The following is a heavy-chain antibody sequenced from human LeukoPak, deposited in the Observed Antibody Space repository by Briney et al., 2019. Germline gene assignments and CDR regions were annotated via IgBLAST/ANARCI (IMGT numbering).Heavy chain of an antibody. CDR1: GYTFTSYG. J-gene: IGHJ4*02. Sequence: ASVKVSCKASGYTFTSYGISWVRQAPGQGLEWMGWISAYNGNTNYAQKLQGRVTMTTDTSTSTAYMELRSLRSDDTAVYYCAADYDILTGSPARGYWGQGTLVTVSS. CDR3: AADYDILTGSPARGY. D-gene: IGHD3-9*01. V-gene: IGHV1-18*01. CDR2: ISAYNGNT.